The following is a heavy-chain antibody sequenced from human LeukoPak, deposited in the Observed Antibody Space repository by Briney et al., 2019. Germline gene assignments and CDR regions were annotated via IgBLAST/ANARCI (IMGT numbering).Heavy chain of an antibody. V-gene: IGHV3-53*01. D-gene: IGHD6-6*01. CDR3: ATVGRSSRPGY. CDR1: GFTVSSNH. J-gene: IGHJ4*02. CDR2: IYSGGST. Sequence: GGSLRLSCAASGFTVSSNHMTWVRQAPGKGLEWVSVIYSGGSTYYAASVKGRFTISRDNAKNSLYLQMSSLRAEDTATYYCATVGRSSRPGYWGQGALVTVSS.